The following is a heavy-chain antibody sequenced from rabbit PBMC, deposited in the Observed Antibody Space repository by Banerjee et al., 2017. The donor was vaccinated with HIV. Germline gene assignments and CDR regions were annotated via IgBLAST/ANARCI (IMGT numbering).Heavy chain of an antibody. CDR1: GFSFSSGYF. D-gene: IGHD8-1*01. CDR3: ASRNYGGVSWNAFDP. CDR2: IGAGSGST. Sequence: QEQLEESGGGLVKPGASLTLTCKASGFSFSSGYFMCWVRQAPGKGLEWIACIGAGSGSTYYASWAKGRFTISKTSSTTVTLQMTSLTAADTATYFCASRNYGGVSWNAFDPWGPGTLVTVS. J-gene: IGHJ2*01. V-gene: IGHV1S45*01.